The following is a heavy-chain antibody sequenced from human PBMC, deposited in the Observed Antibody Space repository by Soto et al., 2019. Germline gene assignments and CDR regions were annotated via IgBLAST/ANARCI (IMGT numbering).Heavy chain of an antibody. Sequence: GGSLRLSCAASGFTFSNYGMHWVRQAPGKGLEWVAVISYDGSNKYYADSVKGRFTISRDNSRNTLYLQMNSLRAEDTALYYCAKDWSGGSRLPDVWGQGTTVTVS. D-gene: IGHD3-10*01. J-gene: IGHJ6*02. CDR3: AKDWSGGSRLPDV. V-gene: IGHV3-30*18. CDR1: GFTFSNYG. CDR2: ISYDGSNK.